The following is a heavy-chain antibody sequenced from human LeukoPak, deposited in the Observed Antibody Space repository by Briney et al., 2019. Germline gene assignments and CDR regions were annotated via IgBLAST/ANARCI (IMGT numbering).Heavy chain of an antibody. D-gene: IGHD1-1*01. CDR1: GFTFSDYD. CDR2: IGTAGDT. V-gene: IGHV3-13*01. CDR3: ARVAKERVGGVYFFDY. Sequence: SGGSLRLSCAASGFTFSDYDMHWVRQATGKGLEWVSAIGTAGDTDYTGSVKGRFTISRENAKKSLYLKMNSLRAGDTAVYYCARVAKERVGGVYFFDYWGQGSLVTVSS. J-gene: IGHJ4*02.